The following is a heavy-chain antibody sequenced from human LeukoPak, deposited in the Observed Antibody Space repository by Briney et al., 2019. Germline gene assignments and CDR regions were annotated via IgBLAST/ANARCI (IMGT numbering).Heavy chain of an antibody. D-gene: IGHD3-3*01. CDR1: GYTFTGYY. Sequence: SVKVSCKASGYTFTGYYIHWVRQAPGQGLEWMGGIIPIFGTANYAQKFQGRVTITAGESTSTAYMELSSLRSEDTAVYYCASDITIFGVVVSDGRWGQGTLVTVSS. J-gene: IGHJ4*02. CDR3: ASDITIFGVVVSDGR. V-gene: IGHV1-69*13. CDR2: IIPIFGTA.